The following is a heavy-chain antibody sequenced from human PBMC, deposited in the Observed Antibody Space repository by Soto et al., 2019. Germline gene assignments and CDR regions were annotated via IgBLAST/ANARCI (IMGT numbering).Heavy chain of an antibody. CDR3: ARDVKIEYSYGWNDYYGMDV. J-gene: IGHJ6*04. CDR1: GGSLSSYY. Sequence: NPSETLSLTCTVSGGSLSSYYWSWIRQPAGKGLEWIGRIYTSGSTNYNPSLKSRVTMSVDTSNNQFSLKLSSVTAADTAVYYCARDVKIEYSYGWNDYYGMDVWGKGTTVTVSS. D-gene: IGHD5-18*01. CDR2: IYTSGST. V-gene: IGHV4-4*07.